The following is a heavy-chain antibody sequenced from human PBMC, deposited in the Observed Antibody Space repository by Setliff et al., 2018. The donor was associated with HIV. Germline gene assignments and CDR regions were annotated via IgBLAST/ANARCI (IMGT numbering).Heavy chain of an antibody. Sequence: PGGSLRLSCTASGFSFGDYVMNWVRQAPGKGLEWVGFIRSKANGGTTEYAASVKGRFTISRDDSKSIAYLQMNSLKTEDTDVYYCTSDDYCIEHWGQGTLVTVSS. CDR3: TSDDYCIEH. CDR2: IRSKANGGTT. CDR1: GFSFGDYV. D-gene: IGHD4-17*01. J-gene: IGHJ4*02. V-gene: IGHV3-49*04.